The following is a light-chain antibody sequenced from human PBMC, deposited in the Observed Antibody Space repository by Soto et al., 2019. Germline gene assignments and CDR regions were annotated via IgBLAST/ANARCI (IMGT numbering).Light chain of an antibody. V-gene: IGLV3-21*02. CDR1: HIGDKS. CDR2: DDS. J-gene: IGLJ3*02. Sequence: SSELTQPPSVSVAPGQTARMTCGGIHIGDKSVHWYQQRPRQAPVLVVYDDSDRPSGIPERISGSKSGNTATLTITRVEAGDEADYYCQVWDSSSYHWVFGGGTKVTVL. CDR3: QVWDSSSYHWV.